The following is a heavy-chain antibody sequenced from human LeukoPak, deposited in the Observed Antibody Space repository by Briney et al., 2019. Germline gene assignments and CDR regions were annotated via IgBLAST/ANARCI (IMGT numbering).Heavy chain of an antibody. D-gene: IGHD3-22*01. V-gene: IGHV3-30*06. Sequence: GGSLRLSCAASGLSFSSYGMHWVRQAPGKGLEWVAFIQYDGSNKFYADSVKGRFTISRDNSKNTLYLQMNSLRPEDTAVYYCARGSRYYCDSSGYLFDYWGQGTLVTVSS. CDR2: IQYDGSNK. CDR3: ARGSRYYCDSSGYLFDY. J-gene: IGHJ4*02. CDR1: GLSFSSYG.